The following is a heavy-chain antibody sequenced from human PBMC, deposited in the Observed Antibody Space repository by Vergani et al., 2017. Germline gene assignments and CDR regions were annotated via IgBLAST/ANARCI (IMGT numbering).Heavy chain of an antibody. CDR1: GDSVSSNSAA. Sequence: QVQLQQSGPGLVKPSQTLSLTCAISGDSVSSNSAAWHWIRQSPSRCLEWLGRTYYRSKWYTDYAVSVKSRITINPDTSKNQFSLHLNSVTPEDTAVYYCSSIQGGDYNAFDIWGQGTMVTVSS. D-gene: IGHD3-10*01. V-gene: IGHV6-1*01. CDR2: TYYRSKWYT. CDR3: SSIQGGDYNAFDI. J-gene: IGHJ3*02.